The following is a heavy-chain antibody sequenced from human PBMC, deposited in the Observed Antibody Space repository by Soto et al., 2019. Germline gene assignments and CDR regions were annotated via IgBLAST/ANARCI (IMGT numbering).Heavy chain of an antibody. CDR1: GGSISSYY. CDR2: IYYSGST. CDR3: ARGNYGDYEEYYFEY. V-gene: IGHV4-59*01. J-gene: IGHJ4*02. Sequence: SETLSLTCTVSGGSISSYYWIWIRQPPGKGLEWIGYIYYSGSTNYNPSLKSRVTISVDTSKNQFSLKLSSVTAADTAVYYCARGNYGDYEEYYFEYWGQGTLVTVSS. D-gene: IGHD4-17*01.